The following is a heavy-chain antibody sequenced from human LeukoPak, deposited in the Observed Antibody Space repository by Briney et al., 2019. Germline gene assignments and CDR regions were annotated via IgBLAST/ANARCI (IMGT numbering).Heavy chain of an antibody. V-gene: IGHV4-39*07. D-gene: IGHD6-19*01. Sequence: PSETLSLTCTVSGDSISSSNCYWGWIRQPPGKGLEWIGSIYFSGGTYYNASLKSRVTISVDTSKNQFSLRLSSVTAADTALYYCARGTLYSGWSYYFDSWGQGTLVTVSS. CDR1: GDSISSSNCY. CDR2: IYFSGGT. CDR3: ARGTLYSGWSYYFDS. J-gene: IGHJ4*02.